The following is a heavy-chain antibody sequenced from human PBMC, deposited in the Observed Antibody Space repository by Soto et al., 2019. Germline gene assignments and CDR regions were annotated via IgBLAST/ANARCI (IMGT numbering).Heavy chain of an antibody. V-gene: IGHV4-31*03. J-gene: IGHJ6*02. Sequence: SETLSLTCTVSGGSISSGGYYWSWIRQHPGQGLEWIGYIYYSGSTYYNPSLKSRVTISVDTSKNQFSLKLSSVTAADTAVYYCARDRGGGDYYYGMDVWGQGTTVTVSS. CDR2: IYYSGST. CDR1: GGSISSGGYY. D-gene: IGHD3-10*01. CDR3: ARDRGGGDYYYGMDV.